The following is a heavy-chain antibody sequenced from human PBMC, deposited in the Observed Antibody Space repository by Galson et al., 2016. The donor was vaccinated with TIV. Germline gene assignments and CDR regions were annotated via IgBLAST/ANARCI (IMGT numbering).Heavy chain of an antibody. D-gene: IGHD1-26*01. J-gene: IGHJ4*02. CDR3: ARFSGAYSRNYFSDY. V-gene: IGHV3-23*01. CDR1: GFDVSTFA. CDR2: FSSSGRST. Sequence: SLRLSCAASGFDVSTFAMAWVRQAPGKGLEWVSTFSSSGRSTYYADSVMGRFTISRDNSKNTLYLEMNGLRAEDTAVYYCARFSGAYSRNYFSDYWGPGTLVTVSS.